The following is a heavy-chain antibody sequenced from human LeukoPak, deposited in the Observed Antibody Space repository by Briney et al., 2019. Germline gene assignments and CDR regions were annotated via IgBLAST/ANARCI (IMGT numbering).Heavy chain of an antibody. D-gene: IGHD3-10*01. CDR2: IDWDDDK. CDR1: GFSLSTSGMC. J-gene: IGHJ4*02. V-gene: IGHV2-70*11. CDR3: ARTTYSHGHYFDY. Sequence: SGPALVKPTQTLTLTCTFSGFSLSTSGMCVSWIRQPQGKALEWLARIDWDDDKYCSTSLKTKLTISKDTTKNQVVLTMTNMDPVETATYYCARTTYSHGHYFDYWGQGTLVTVSS.